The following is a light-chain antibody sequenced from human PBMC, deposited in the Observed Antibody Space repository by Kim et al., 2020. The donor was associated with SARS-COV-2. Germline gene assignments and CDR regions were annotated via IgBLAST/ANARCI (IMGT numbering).Light chain of an antibody. CDR2: DVN. CDR1: SSDIGDSKR. Sequence: QSALTQPASVSGSPGQSITISCTGTSSDIGDSKRVSWYQQYPGKAPKLMIHDVNNRPSGISNRFSGSKSGNTASLSISGLQAEDEADYYCSSHTNTYPLGVFGTGTKVTVL. V-gene: IGLV2-14*03. CDR3: SSHTNTYPLGV. J-gene: IGLJ1*01.